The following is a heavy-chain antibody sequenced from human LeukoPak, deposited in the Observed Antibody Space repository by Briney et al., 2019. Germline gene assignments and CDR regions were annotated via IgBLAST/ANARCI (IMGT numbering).Heavy chain of an antibody. J-gene: IGHJ6*03. Sequence: GGSLRLSCAASGFTFSSYWMSWVRQAPGKGLEWVANIKQDGSEKYYVDSVKGRFTISRDNAKNSLYLQMNSLRAEDTAVYYCARAYGSGATWYYYYYYYMDVWGKGTTVTISS. CDR3: ARAYGSGATWYYYYYYYMDV. V-gene: IGHV3-7*01. CDR2: IKQDGSEK. D-gene: IGHD3-10*01. CDR1: GFTFSSYW.